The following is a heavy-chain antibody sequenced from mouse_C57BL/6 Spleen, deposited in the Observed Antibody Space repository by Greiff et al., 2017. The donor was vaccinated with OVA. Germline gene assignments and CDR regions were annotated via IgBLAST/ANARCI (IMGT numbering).Heavy chain of an antibody. CDR2: ISSGSSTI. Sequence: EVKLVESGGGLVKPGGSLKLSCAASGFTFSDYGMHWVRQAPEKGLEWVAYISSGSSTIYYADTVKGRFTISRDNAKNTLFLQMTSLRSEDTAMYYCARVNWDAMDYWGQGTSVTVSS. CDR3: ARVNWDAMDY. CDR1: GFTFSDYG. V-gene: IGHV5-17*01. J-gene: IGHJ4*01. D-gene: IGHD4-1*01.